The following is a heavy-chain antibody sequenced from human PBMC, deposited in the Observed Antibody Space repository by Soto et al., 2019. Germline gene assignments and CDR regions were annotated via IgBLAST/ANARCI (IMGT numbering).Heavy chain of an antibody. CDR1: GYTFTSYG. CDR3: AREHHGDYSSDY. Sequence: QVQLVQSGAEVKKPGASVKVSCKASGYTFTSYGISWVRQAPGQGLEWMGWISAYNGNTNYAQKLQGRVTMTPATATSTAYMELRSLRSDDTAVYFCAREHHGDYSSDYWGQGTLVTVSS. V-gene: IGHV1-18*01. J-gene: IGHJ4*02. CDR2: ISAYNGNT. D-gene: IGHD2-21*02.